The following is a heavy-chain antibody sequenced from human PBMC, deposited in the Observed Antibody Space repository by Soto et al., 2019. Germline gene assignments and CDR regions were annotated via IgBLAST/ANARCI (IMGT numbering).Heavy chain of an antibody. V-gene: IGHV3-33*01. J-gene: IGHJ4*02. CDR3: ERDDDYPDNGFDY. CDR1: GFTFSEYG. Sequence: QVQLVESGGGVVQPGSSLRLLCAASGFTFSEYGMHWVRQAPGKGLEWLAVIVREGTEQYYAASVKGRFSISRDNSKKTLYLQMNSLRVEHTALYYCERDDDYPDNGFDYWGQGTLLTVSS. D-gene: IGHD4-17*01. CDR2: IVREGTEQ.